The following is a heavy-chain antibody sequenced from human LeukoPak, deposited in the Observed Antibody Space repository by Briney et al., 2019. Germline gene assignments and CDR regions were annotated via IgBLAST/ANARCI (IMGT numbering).Heavy chain of an antibody. J-gene: IGHJ4*02. CDR3: ASYDFGALFDY. CDR1: GGSISSGGYY. D-gene: IGHD3-3*01. Sequence: SETLSLTCTVSGGSISSGGYYWSWIRQPPGKGLEWIGYIYHSGSTYYNPSLKSRVTISVDRSKNQFSLKLSSVTAADTAVYYCASYDFGALFDYWGQGTLVTVSS. CDR2: IYHSGST. V-gene: IGHV4-30-2*01.